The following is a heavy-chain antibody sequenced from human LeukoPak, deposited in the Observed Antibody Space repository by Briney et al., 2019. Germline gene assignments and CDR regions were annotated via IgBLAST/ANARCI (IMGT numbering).Heavy chain of an antibody. CDR1: GGSLSSYY. D-gene: IGHD4-17*01. J-gene: IGHJ4*02. CDR3: ARKTVTTRRSFDY. Sequence: PSETLSLTCTVSGGSLSSYYWSWIRQPPGKGLEWIGYIYYSGSTNYNPSLKSRVTISVDTSKNQFSLKLSSVTAADTAVHYCARKTVTTRRSFDYWGQGTLVTVSS. CDR2: IYYSGST. V-gene: IGHV4-59*01.